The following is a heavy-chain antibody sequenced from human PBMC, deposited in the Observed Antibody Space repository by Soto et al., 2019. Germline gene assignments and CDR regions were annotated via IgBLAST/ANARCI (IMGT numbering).Heavy chain of an antibody. V-gene: IGHV3-64D*06. J-gene: IGHJ5*02. Sequence: PGGSLRLSCSASGFTFSEYSMHWVRQAPGKGLQYVSTISSDGDITYYADSLKCRFTISRDNSKNTLYLQMNRLRPEDTAVYYFVKVSTFYDILTGYYSTNFFDPWGQGTLVTVSS. D-gene: IGHD3-9*01. CDR3: VKVSTFYDILTGYYSTNFFDP. CDR1: GFTFSEYS. CDR2: ISSDGDIT.